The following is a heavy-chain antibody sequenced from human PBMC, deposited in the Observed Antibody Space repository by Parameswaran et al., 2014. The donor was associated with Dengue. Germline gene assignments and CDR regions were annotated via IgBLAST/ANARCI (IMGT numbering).Heavy chain of an antibody. CDR2: INWDDDK. J-gene: IGHJ5*02. V-gene: IGHV2-70*18. D-gene: IGHD6-13*01. Sequence: VRQAPGKALEWLAAINWDDDKYHNPSLRTRLTISKDISKNQVLLSMTDMDPVDTARYYCALMSVPAAGHNWFDPWGQGTLVTVSS. CDR3: ALMSVPAAGHNWFDP.